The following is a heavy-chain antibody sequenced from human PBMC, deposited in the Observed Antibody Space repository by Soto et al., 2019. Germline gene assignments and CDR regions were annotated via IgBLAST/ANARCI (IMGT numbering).Heavy chain of an antibody. Sequence: GGSLRLSCAASGFTFSNYAMHWVRQAPGKGLEWVSTIKDSGESTFYNPSLKSRVTISVDTSKNQFSLKLSSVTAADTAVYYCARADVEQSPNWFDPWGQGTLVTVSS. D-gene: IGHD1-1*01. J-gene: IGHJ5*02. CDR1: GFTFSNYA. CDR3: ARADVEQSPNWFDP. CDR2: IKDSGEST. V-gene: IGHV3-23*02.